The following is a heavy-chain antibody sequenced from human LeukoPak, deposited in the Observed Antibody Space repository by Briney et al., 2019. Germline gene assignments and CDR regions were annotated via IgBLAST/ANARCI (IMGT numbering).Heavy chain of an antibody. Sequence: SETLSLTCTVSGGSISSYYWSWIRQPPGKGLEWFGYIYYSGSTNYNPSPKSRVTISVDTSKNQFSLKLSSVTAADTAVYYCARASHSSSPTNLENWLDPWGQGTLVTVSS. CDR2: IYYSGST. D-gene: IGHD6-6*01. CDR3: ARASHSSSPTNLENWLDP. V-gene: IGHV4-59*01. CDR1: GGSISSYY. J-gene: IGHJ5*02.